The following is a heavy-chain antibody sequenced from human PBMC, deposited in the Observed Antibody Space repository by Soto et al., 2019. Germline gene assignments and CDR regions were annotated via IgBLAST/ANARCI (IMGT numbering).Heavy chain of an antibody. J-gene: IGHJ6*03. CDR1: GFTFSSYS. Sequence: GGSLRLSCAASGFTFSSYSMNWVRQAPGKGLEWVSYISSSSSTIYYADSVKGRFTISRDNAKNSLILQMNSLRAEDTAVYYWARDEALLTFQIVATIPSAVYYYYMDVWGKGTTVTVSS. CDR3: ARDEALLTFQIVATIPSAVYYYYMDV. CDR2: ISSSSSTI. D-gene: IGHD5-12*01. V-gene: IGHV3-48*01.